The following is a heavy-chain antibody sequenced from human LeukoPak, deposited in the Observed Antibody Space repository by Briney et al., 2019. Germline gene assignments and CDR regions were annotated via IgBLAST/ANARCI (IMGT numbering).Heavy chain of an antibody. CDR2: INSDGSDT. J-gene: IGHJ6*03. V-gene: IGHV3-74*01. D-gene: IGHD6-19*01. CDR3: ARAGGWYEGVYYYYYMDV. Sequence: GGSLRLSCAASGFTFSSHWMHWVRQAPGKGLAWVSRINSDGSDTRYADSAKGRFTISRDNAKNTLYLQMNSLRGEDTAVYYCARAGGWYEGVYYYYYMDVWGKGTTVTVSS. CDR1: GFTFSSHW.